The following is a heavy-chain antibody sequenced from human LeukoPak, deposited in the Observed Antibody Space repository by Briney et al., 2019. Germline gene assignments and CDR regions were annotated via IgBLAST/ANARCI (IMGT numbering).Heavy chain of an antibody. CDR1: GYTFTSYD. D-gene: IGHD3-9*01. CDR3: ARGASYYDILTGYSYDAFDI. Sequence: EASVKVSCKASGYTFTSYDINWVRQATGQGLEWMGWMNPNSGNTGYAQKFQGRVTMTRNTSISTAYMELSSQRSEDTAVYYCARGASYYDILTGYSYDAFDIWGQGTMVTVSS. CDR2: MNPNSGNT. V-gene: IGHV1-8*01. J-gene: IGHJ3*02.